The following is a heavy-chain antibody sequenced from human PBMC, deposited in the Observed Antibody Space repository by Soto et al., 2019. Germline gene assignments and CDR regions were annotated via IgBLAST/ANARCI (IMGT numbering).Heavy chain of an antibody. Sequence: PGGSLRLSCAASGFTFSIYPMSWVRQAPGKGLEWVSLISGSGGSTYYADSIKGRFTISRDNSKDTLYLQLNSLRVEDMAVYYCARRHAYGGNSFDFWGQGALVTVSS. CDR3: ARRHAYGGNSFDF. V-gene: IGHV3-23*01. CDR2: ISGSGGST. J-gene: IGHJ4*02. D-gene: IGHD4-17*01. CDR1: GFTFSIYP.